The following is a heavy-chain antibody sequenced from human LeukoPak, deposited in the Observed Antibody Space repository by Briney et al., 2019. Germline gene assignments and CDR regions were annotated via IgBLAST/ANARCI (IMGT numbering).Heavy chain of an antibody. V-gene: IGHV3-30*02. CDR2: IRYDGSNK. CDR1: GFTFSSYG. D-gene: IGHD2-2*01. Sequence: GGSLRLSCAASGFTFSSYGMHWVRQAPGKGLEWVAFIRYDGSNKYYADSVKGRFTISRDNSKNTLYLQMNSLRAEDTAVYYCAKDQEGEEVVPAAVLDYWGQGTLVTVSS. J-gene: IGHJ4*02. CDR3: AKDQEGEEVVPAAVLDY.